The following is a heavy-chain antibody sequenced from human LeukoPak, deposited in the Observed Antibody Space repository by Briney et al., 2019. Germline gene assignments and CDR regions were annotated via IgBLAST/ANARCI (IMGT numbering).Heavy chain of an antibody. J-gene: IGHJ6*03. CDR1: GFTFSDYS. CDR2: ISSIGATI. Sequence: GGSLRLSCAASGFTFSDYSMNWVRQATGKGLEWVSYISSIGATIYYADSVKGRFTISRDNAKNSLFLQMNSLRAEDTAVYYCARDQYGSGDGYYMDVWGKGTTVTISS. CDR3: ARDQYGSGDGYYMDV. V-gene: IGHV3-48*03. D-gene: IGHD3-10*01.